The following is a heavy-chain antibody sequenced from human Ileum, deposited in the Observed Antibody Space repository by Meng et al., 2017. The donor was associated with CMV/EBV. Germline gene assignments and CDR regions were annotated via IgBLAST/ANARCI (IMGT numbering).Heavy chain of an antibody. CDR3: ARDLVVAAAYYYYGMDV. Sequence: GESLKISCAASGFTLSDYYMSWIRQAPGKGLEWISYISGSGSMMGNADSVKGRFTISRDSAKNSLYLQMNGLRAEDTAVYYCARDLVVAAAYYYYGMDVWGQGTTVTVSS. D-gene: IGHD2-15*01. V-gene: IGHV3-11*04. CDR2: ISGSGSMM. CDR1: GFTLSDYY. J-gene: IGHJ6*02.